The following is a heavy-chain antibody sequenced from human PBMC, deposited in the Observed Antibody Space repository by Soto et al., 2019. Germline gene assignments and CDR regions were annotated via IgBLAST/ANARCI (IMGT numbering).Heavy chain of an antibody. CDR2: IFSTDEK. CDR3: AVITAGKSGGWFDP. V-gene: IGHV2-26*01. J-gene: IGHJ5*02. D-gene: IGHD3-10*01. CDR1: GLSLSNASMG. Sequence: QVTLKESGPVLVKPTETLALTCSVSGLSLSNASMGVTWIRQPPGKALEWLAHIFSTDEKSYSQSLRTRLTISKDTSKGQVVLIMTNMDPVDTGTYYCAVITAGKSGGWFDPWGHGTLVTVSS.